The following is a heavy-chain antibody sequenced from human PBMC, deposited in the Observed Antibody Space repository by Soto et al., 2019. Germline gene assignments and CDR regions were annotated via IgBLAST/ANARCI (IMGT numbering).Heavy chain of an antibody. CDR2: INSDGSST. CDR1: GFTFSSYW. J-gene: IGHJ4*02. CDR3: AKGVLTGYYYFDY. V-gene: IGHV3-74*01. D-gene: IGHD3-9*01. Sequence: GGSLRLSCAASGFTFSSYWMHWVRQAPGKGLVWVSRINSDGSSTSYADSVKGRFTISRDNAKNTLYLQMNSLRAEDTAVYYCAKGVLTGYYYFDYWGQGTLVTVSS.